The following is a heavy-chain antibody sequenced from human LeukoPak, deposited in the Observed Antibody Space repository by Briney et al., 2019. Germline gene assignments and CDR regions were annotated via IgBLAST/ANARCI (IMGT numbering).Heavy chain of an antibody. J-gene: IGHJ5*02. Sequence: GESLKISCKGSGYSFTSYWIGWVRQMPGKGLEWMGIIYPGDSDTRYSPSFQGQVTISADKSISTAYLQWSSLRSEDTAVYYCAKIDYGEKGFEGDWFDPWGQGTLVTVSS. D-gene: IGHD4-17*01. CDR3: AKIDYGEKGFEGDWFDP. CDR2: IYPGDSDT. CDR1: GYSFTSYW. V-gene: IGHV5-51*01.